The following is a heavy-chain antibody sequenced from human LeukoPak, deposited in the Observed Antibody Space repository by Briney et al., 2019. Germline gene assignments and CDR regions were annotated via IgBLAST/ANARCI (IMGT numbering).Heavy chain of an antibody. CDR1: GFTFSNYA. Sequence: GGSLRLSCAASGFTFSNYAMSWVRQAPGKGLEWVSAIVGSGGSTYYADSVKGRFSISRDNSKNTLFLQMNNLRVEDTALYYCSKWGDYDVLTGYYDSDFWGQGTLVTVSS. D-gene: IGHD3-9*01. CDR2: IVGSGGST. J-gene: IGHJ4*02. V-gene: IGHV3-23*01. CDR3: SKWGDYDVLTGYYDSDF.